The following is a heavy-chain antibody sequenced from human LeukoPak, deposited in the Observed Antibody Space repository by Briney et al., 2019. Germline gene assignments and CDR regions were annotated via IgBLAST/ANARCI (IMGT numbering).Heavy chain of an antibody. J-gene: IGHJ4*02. D-gene: IGHD2-21*02. CDR3: ARDARGDGYDY. CDR1: GYTFTSYD. Sequence: SVKVSCKASGYTFTSYDINWVRQATGQGLEWMGGIIPIFGTANYAQKFQGRVTITADKSTSTAYMELSSLRSEDTAVYYCARDARGDGYDYWGQGTLVTVSS. V-gene: IGHV1-69*06. CDR2: IIPIFGTA.